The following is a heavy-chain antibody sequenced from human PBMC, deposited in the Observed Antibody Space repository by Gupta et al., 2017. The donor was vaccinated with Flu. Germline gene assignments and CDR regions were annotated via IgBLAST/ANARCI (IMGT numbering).Heavy chain of an antibody. Sequence: GGSLRLACAASGVTFDDYALHWVRQAPGKGLEWVSGISWNSGSIGYADSVKGRFTISRDNAKNSLYLQMNSLRAEDTALYYCAKGIVGATDYYYYGMDVWGQGTTVTVSS. CDR2: ISWNSGSI. D-gene: IGHD1-26*01. V-gene: IGHV3-9*01. CDR1: GVTFDDYA. CDR3: AKGIVGATDYYYYGMDV. J-gene: IGHJ6*02.